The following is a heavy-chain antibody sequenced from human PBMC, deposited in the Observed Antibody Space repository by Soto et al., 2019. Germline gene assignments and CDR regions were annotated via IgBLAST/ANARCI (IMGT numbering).Heavy chain of an antibody. J-gene: IGHJ4*02. CDR1: GGSISSGGYY. CDR3: ARGMNVDTDFFGC. CDR2: IYYSGST. Sequence: SETLSLTCTVSGGSISSGGYYWSWIRQHPGKGLEWIGYIYYSGSTYYNPSLKSRVTISVDTSKNQFSLKLSSVTAADTAVYYCARGMNVDTDFFGCCGQRTLVPVSS. D-gene: IGHD5-18*01. V-gene: IGHV4-31*03.